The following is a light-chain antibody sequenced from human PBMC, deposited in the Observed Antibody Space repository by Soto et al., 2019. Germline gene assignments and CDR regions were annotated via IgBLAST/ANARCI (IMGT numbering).Light chain of an antibody. V-gene: IGLV1-40*01. CDR2: GNI. CDR3: QSYDSALSARDV. J-gene: IGLJ1*01. Sequence: QSVLTQPPSVSGAPGQRVTISCTGSGSNIGAGYDVHWYQQRPGTAPKLLIFGNINRPSGVPDRFSGSKSGTSASLAITGLQAEDEGDYSCQSYDSALSARDVFGTGTKVTLL. CDR1: GSNIGAGYD.